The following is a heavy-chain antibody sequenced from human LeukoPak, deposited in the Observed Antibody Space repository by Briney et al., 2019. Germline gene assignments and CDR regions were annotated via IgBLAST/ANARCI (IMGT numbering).Heavy chain of an antibody. V-gene: IGHV3-11*06. CDR3: ARVVGDTGYYFDP. CDR1: GLTFSDSY. J-gene: IGHJ4*02. Sequence: PGGSLRLSCAASGLTFSDSYMTWIRQAPGKGLEWVSYISIGSSHTKYADSVKGRFTISRDDARNSLYLQMNSLRAEDTAVYYCARVVGDTGYYFDPWGQGTLVTVSS. CDR2: ISIGSSHT. D-gene: IGHD2-21*01.